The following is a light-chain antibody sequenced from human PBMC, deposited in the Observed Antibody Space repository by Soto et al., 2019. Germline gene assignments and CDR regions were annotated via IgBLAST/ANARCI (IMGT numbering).Light chain of an antibody. CDR3: SSYTSTNFVI. J-gene: IGLJ2*01. CDR2: DVS. Sequence: QSALTQPASVSGSPGQSITISCTGSSSDIGDYKYVSWYKQDPGKAPKLMIYDVSNRPSGVSNRFSGSKSGNTASLTISGRQAEDVADYYCSSYTSTNFVIFGGGTKVTVL. V-gene: IGLV2-14*01. CDR1: SSDIGDYKY.